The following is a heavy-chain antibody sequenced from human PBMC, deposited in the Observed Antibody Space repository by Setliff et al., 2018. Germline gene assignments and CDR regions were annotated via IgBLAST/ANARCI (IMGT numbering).Heavy chain of an antibody. J-gene: IGHJ5*01. CDR3: ARSPGWIPWFDS. CDR2: IWDDGGNK. Sequence: GGSLRLSCAASGFTFSSYRMHWVRQAPGKGLEWVAVIWDDGGNKYHADSVKGRFTISRDNAKTSLYLQMDSLRVEDTAVYFCARSPGWIPWFDSWGQGILVTVSS. CDR1: GFTFSSYR. V-gene: IGHV3-33*08. D-gene: IGHD5-18*01.